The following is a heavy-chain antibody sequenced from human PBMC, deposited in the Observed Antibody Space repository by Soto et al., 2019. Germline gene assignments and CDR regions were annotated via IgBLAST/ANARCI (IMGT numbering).Heavy chain of an antibody. V-gene: IGHV3-23*01. J-gene: IGHJ5*02. CDR2: FNGNGGLT. Sequence: XESLLLSCATSGFTFSSYAMTWVRQAPGKGLEWVSTFNGNGGLTYYADSVKGRFTISRDNSKNTLYLQMDSLRAEDTAIYYCAKDNSLHWFDPWGQGTLVTVSS. CDR3: AKDNSLHWFDP. CDR1: GFTFSSYA. D-gene: IGHD2-15*01.